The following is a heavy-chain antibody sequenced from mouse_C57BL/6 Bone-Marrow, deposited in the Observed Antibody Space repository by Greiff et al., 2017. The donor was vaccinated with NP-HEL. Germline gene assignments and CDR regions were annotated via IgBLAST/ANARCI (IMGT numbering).Heavy chain of an antibody. CDR3: ARERTGTWYFDV. CDR2: IYPGDGDT. Sequence: QVQLQQSGAELVKPGASVKISCKASGYAFSSYWMNWVKQRPGKGLEWIGQIYPGDGDTNYNGKFKGKATLTADKSSSTAYMQLSSLTSEDSAVYFCARERTGTWYFDVWGTGTTVTVSS. CDR1: GYAFSSYW. D-gene: IGHD4-1*01. V-gene: IGHV1-80*01. J-gene: IGHJ1*03.